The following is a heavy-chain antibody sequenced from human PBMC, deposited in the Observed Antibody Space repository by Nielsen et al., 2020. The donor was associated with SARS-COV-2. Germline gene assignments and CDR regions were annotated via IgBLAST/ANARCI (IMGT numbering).Heavy chain of an antibody. V-gene: IGHV3-30*18. CDR1: GFTFSTYG. J-gene: IGHJ3*02. CDR3: GKDLTLLGNDAFDI. D-gene: IGHD1-20*01. Sequence: GGSLRLSCAASGFTFSTYGMHWVRQAPGKGLEWVSFISYDGSYKYYADSLKGRFTISRDNSKNTLYLQMNSLRAEDTAVYYCGKDLTLLGNDAFDIRGQGTMVTVSS. CDR2: ISYDGSYK.